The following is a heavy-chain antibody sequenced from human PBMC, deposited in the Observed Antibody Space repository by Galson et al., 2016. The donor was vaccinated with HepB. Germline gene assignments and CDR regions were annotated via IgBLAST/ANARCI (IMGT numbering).Heavy chain of an antibody. CDR1: GGSFSDYF. Sequence: SETLSLTCAISGGSFSDYFWAWVRQPPGKGLEWIGEIKHSGSTNSNPSLKSRVTISVETTKNQFSLQMRSMTAADRAVSYCSRGRRGSLYWVAADPPFDRWGQGTLVTVSS. D-gene: IGHD6-25*01. CDR3: SRGRRGSLYWVAADPPFDR. CDR2: IKHSGST. J-gene: IGHJ4*02. V-gene: IGHV4-34*01.